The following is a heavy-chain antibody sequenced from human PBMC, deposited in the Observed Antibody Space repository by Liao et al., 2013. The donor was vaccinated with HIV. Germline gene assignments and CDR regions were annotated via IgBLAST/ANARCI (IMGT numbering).Heavy chain of an antibody. Sequence: QVQLQESGPGLVKPSQTLSLTCTVSGGFIGSGSYYWGWIRQPPGKGLEWIGYIYYSGISYNTPSLRSRVTLSVDTSQNLFSLKLSSVTAADTAVYYCARAVPSKGGSGFFVAFDPWGQGTLVTVSS. CDR3: ARAVPSKGGSGFFVAFDP. V-gene: IGHV4-31*03. CDR1: GGFIGSGSYY. J-gene: IGHJ5*02. CDR2: IYYSGIS. D-gene: IGHD2-21*01.